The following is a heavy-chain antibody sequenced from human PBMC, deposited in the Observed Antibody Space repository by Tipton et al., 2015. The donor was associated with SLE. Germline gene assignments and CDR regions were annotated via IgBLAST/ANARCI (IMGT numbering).Heavy chain of an antibody. CDR1: GFTFSSYA. CDR2: IRYDGSNK. CDR3: AKGGYYGDSRGFDY. D-gene: IGHD4-17*01. J-gene: IGHJ4*02. Sequence: SLRLSCAASGFTFSSYAMSWVRQAPGKGLEWVACIRYDGSNKYYADSVKGRFTMSRDNSKNTLFLQMNSLRAEDTAVYYCAKGGYYGDSRGFDYWGQGTLVTVSS. V-gene: IGHV3-30*02.